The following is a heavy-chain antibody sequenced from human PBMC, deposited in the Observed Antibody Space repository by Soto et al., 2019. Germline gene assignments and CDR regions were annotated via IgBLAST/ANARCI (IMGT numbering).Heavy chain of an antibody. CDR2: ISSLISTI. D-gene: IGHD2-2*02. CDR1: GVTFSGSS. Sequence: EVQLVESGGDLVQPGWSRRLSCAASGVTFSGSSCNWVRQAPGKGLEWIAYISSLISTIHYADSVKGRFTISRDNANNLLYLQMDSLRDEDTAVYYCARDLYTLQPRVDYWGQGTLVTVSS. V-gene: IGHV3-48*02. J-gene: IGHJ4*02. CDR3: ARDLYTLQPRVDY.